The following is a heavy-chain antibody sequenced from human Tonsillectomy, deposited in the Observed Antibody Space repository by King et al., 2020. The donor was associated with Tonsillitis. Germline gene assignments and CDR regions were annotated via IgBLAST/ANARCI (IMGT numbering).Heavy chain of an antibody. J-gene: IGHJ3*02. D-gene: IGHD2-15*01. Sequence: VQLQESGPGLVKPSQTLSLTCTFSDGSISSGDYYWSWIRQPPGKGLEWIGYIYYSGSNYYNPSLKSRVTISVDTSKNQFSLKLSSVTAADTAVYYCARVPSWTRCSGGSCSFDAFDIWGPGTMVTVTS. CDR1: DGSISSGDYY. V-gene: IGHV4-30-4*01. CDR2: IYYSGSN. CDR3: ARVPSWTRCSGGSCSFDAFDI.